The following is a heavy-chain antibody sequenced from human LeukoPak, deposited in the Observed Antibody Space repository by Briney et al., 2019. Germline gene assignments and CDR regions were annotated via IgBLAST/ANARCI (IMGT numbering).Heavy chain of an antibody. J-gene: IGHJ4*02. V-gene: IGHV1-18*01. D-gene: IGHD3-9*01. CDR2: ISAYNGNT. CDR1: GYTFTSYG. Sequence: GASVKVSCEASGYTFTSYGFSWVRQAPGQGLEWMGWISAYNGNTNYAQKLQGRVTMTTDTSTSTAYMELRSLRSDDTAVYYCARSDYDILTGYYIDYWGQGTLVTVSS. CDR3: ARSDYDILTGYYIDY.